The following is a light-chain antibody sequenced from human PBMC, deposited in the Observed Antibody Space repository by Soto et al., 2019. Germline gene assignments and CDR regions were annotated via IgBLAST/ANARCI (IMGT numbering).Light chain of an antibody. V-gene: IGKV3-20*01. J-gene: IGKJ3*01. CDR1: QSISSDH. Sequence: PGERATLACRASQSISSDHLAWYQQRPGQSPRLLIYGASSRTTGVPDRFSGSGSGTDFTLTISRLEPEDFVVYYCQHYRSAPFTFGPGTKVDIK. CDR3: QHYRSAPFT. CDR2: GAS.